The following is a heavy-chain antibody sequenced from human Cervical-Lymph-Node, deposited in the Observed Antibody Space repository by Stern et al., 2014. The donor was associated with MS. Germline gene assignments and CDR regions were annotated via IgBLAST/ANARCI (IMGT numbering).Heavy chain of an antibody. CDR3: ARGVTAVTNYVPNWCFDL. Sequence: QVQLQESGPGLVKPSETLSLTCTVSGGSIPNRDYWGWIRQSPGKGLEWIGSVYYSGTPYYGPPLKSRPTIPIDTPRTQSSVRLNSVTATDTAVYFCARGVTAVTNYVPNWCFDLWGRGTLVTVSS. CDR2: VYYSGTP. J-gene: IGHJ2*01. CDR1: GGSIPNRDY. V-gene: IGHV4-39*01. D-gene: IGHD4-11*01.